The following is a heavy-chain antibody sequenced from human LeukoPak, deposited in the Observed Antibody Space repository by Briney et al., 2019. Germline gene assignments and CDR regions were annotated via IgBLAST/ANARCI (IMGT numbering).Heavy chain of an antibody. V-gene: IGHV3-74*01. Sequence: GGSLRLPCAASKFTFSRYWMHWVRQSPGKGLVWVSRINSDGSTTSHADSVKGRFTISRDNAKNTLYLQMNSLRAEDTAVYYCAKEVEVSPGPDYWGQGTLVTVSS. CDR2: INSDGSTT. J-gene: IGHJ4*02. CDR3: AKEVEVSPGPDY. D-gene: IGHD2-15*01. CDR1: KFTFSRYW.